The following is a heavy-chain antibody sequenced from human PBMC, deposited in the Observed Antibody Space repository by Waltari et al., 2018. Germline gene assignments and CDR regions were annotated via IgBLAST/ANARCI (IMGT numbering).Heavy chain of an antibody. Sequence: QVQLVESGGCVVQPGRSLRLPCAASGFTFSSYAMHCVRQAPGKGLEWVAVISYDGSNKYYADSVKGRFTISRDNSKNTLYLQMNSLRAEDTAVYYCARAMTTVTTVDYWGQGTLVTVSS. J-gene: IGHJ4*02. CDR2: ISYDGSNK. D-gene: IGHD4-17*01. CDR3: ARAMTTVTTVDY. V-gene: IGHV3-30-3*01. CDR1: GFTFSSYA.